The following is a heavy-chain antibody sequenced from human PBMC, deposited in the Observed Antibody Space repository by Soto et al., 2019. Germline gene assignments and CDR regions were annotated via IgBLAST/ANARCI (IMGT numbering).Heavy chain of an antibody. CDR3: ARKTGPSYGYPEYYFDY. CDR2: IYYSGST. Sequence: SETLSLTCTVSGGSISSGGYYWSWIRQHPGKGLEWIGYIYYSGSTYYNPSLKSRVTISVDTSKNQFSLKLSSVTAADTAVYYCARKTGPSYGYPEYYFDYWGQGTLVTVSS. D-gene: IGHD5-18*01. CDR1: GGSISSGGYY. V-gene: IGHV4-31*03. J-gene: IGHJ4*02.